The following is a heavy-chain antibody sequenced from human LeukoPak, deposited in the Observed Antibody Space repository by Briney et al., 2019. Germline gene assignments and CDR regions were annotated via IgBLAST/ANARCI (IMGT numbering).Heavy chain of an antibody. CDR1: GYTFTGYY. CDR3: ARDRVDIVATIMRAGYYYYYMDV. CDR2: INPNSGGT. J-gene: IGHJ6*03. D-gene: IGHD5-12*01. V-gene: IGHV1-2*02. Sequence: ASVKVSCKASGYTFTGYYMHWVRQAPGQGLEWMGWINPNSGGTNYAQKFQGRVTMTRDTSISTAYMELSRLRSDDTAVYYCARDRVDIVATIMRAGYYYYYMDVWGKGTTVTVSS.